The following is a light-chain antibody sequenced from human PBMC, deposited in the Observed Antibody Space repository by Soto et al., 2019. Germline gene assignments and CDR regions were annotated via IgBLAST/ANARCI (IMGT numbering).Light chain of an antibody. J-gene: IGKJ5*01. CDR1: QSISTY. Sequence: DIQMTQSPSSLSASIGDRVTITCRASQSISTYFSWYLVKPGEAPELLIYGASTLRTGVPSRFSGSGSGTDFTLTISSLQPEDFATYYCQQSFNIPVTFGQGTRLEIK. CDR2: GAS. V-gene: IGKV1-39*01. CDR3: QQSFNIPVT.